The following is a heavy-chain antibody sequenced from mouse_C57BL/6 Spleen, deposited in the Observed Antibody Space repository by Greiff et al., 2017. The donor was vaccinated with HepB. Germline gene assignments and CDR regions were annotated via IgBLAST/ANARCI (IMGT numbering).Heavy chain of an antibody. J-gene: IGHJ4*01. CDR2: INPNNGGT. CDR3: ARCGTEAMDY. D-gene: IGHD4-1*01. Sequence: EVQLQQSGPELVKPGASVKISCKASGYTFTDYYMNWVKQSHGKSLEWIGDINPNNGGTSYNQKFKGKATLTVDKSSSTAYMELRSLTSEDSAVYYCARCGTEAMDYWGQGTSVTVSS. CDR1: GYTFTDYY. V-gene: IGHV1-26*01.